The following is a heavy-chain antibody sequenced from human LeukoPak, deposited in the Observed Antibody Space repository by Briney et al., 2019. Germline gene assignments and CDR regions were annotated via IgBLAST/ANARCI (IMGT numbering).Heavy chain of an antibody. Sequence: GGSLRLSCAASGFTFCNYGMHWVRQAPGKGLEWAAVVWSDENKTYYADSVKGRFTISRDNFKSSLYLQMNSLRVEDTAVYYCAREGLTTTPNNAFDIWGQGTMVTVSS. CDR1: GFTFCNYG. J-gene: IGHJ3*02. CDR3: AREGLTTTPNNAFDI. V-gene: IGHV3-33*01. D-gene: IGHD1-1*01. CDR2: VWSDENKT.